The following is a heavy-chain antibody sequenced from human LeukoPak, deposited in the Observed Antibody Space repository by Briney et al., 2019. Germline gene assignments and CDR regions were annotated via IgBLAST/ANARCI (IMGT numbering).Heavy chain of an antibody. CDR2: MNPNSGNT. Sequence: ASVKVSCKASGYTFTSYDINWVRQATGQGLEWMGWMNPNSGNTGYAQKFQGRVTITRNTSISTAYMELSSLRSEDTAVYYCAGGFLWGSSWYPEFDYWGQGSLVTVSS. CDR1: GYTFTSYD. J-gene: IGHJ4*02. D-gene: IGHD6-13*01. CDR3: AGGFLWGSSWYPEFDY. V-gene: IGHV1-8*03.